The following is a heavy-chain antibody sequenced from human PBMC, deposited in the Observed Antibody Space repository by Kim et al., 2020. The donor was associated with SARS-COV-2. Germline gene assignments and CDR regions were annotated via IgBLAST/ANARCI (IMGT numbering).Heavy chain of an antibody. Sequence: GGSLRLSCAASGFTFSSYSMNWVRQAQGKGLEWVSYIMSISSTIYYSDTVKGRFTISRDNSKNSLYLQINSLIAEDMAVYYCARDEAAVTNCFDPWSQGT. CDR2: IMSISSTI. D-gene: IGHD6-13*01. CDR1: GFTFSSYS. CDR3: ARDEAAVTNCFDP. J-gene: IGHJ5*02. V-gene: IGHV3-48*04.